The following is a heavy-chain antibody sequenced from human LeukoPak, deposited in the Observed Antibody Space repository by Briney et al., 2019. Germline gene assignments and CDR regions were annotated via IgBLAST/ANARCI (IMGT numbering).Heavy chain of an antibody. D-gene: IGHD2-15*01. CDR3: AKGIVVVVAATPEYFQH. CDR2: ISGSGGST. CDR1: GFTFSSHA. V-gene: IGHV3-23*01. J-gene: IGHJ1*01. Sequence: GGSLRLSCAASGFTFSSHAMSWVRQAPGKGLEWVSAISGSGGSTYYADSVKGRFTISRDNSKNTLYLQMNSLRAEDTAVYYCAKGIVVVVAATPEYFQHWGQGTLVTVSS.